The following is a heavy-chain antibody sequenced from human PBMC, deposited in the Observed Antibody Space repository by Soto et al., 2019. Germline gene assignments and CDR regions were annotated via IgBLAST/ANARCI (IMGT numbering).Heavy chain of an antibody. CDR1: GGTFSSYA. D-gene: IGHD3-22*01. J-gene: IGHJ4*02. CDR2: IIPIFGTA. Sequence: QVQLVQSGAEVKKPGSSVKVSCKASGGTFSSYAISWVRQAPGQGLEWMGGIIPIFGTANYAQKFQGRVTITANESTSTAYMELSSMRSEDTAVYYCAGGPVTMIVVVHDNYFDYWGQGTLVTVSS. V-gene: IGHV1-69*12. CDR3: AGGPVTMIVVVHDNYFDY.